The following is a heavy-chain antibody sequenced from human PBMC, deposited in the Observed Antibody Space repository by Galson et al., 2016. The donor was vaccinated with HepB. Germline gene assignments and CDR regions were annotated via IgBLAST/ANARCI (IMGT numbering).Heavy chain of an antibody. D-gene: IGHD6-13*01. V-gene: IGHV3-7*04. CDR2: IEGDGSET. Sequence: SLRLSCAASGFSLSNYWMDWVRQAPGKGLEWVANIEGDGSETNYVDSVKGRFTISRDNTKNSLYLEMNSLRAEDTAVYYCARESTISRPGTWGQGTLVTVSS. CDR1: GFSLSNYW. CDR3: ARESTISRPGT. J-gene: IGHJ4*02.